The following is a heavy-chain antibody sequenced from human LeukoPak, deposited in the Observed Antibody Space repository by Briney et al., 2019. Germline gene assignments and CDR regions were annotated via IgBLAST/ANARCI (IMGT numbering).Heavy chain of an antibody. D-gene: IGHD5-18*01. Sequence: PGGSLRLSCTTSGFTFGDYGLGWVRQAPGKGLEWVSFVRSRTYGGSAEYAASVKGRFIISRDDSNRVAFLQMNSLKTEDTAAYYCVRGDTVPGAKYWFDTWGQGTLVIVSS. CDR2: VRSRTYGGSA. J-gene: IGHJ5*02. CDR3: VRGDTVPGAKYWFDT. CDR1: GFTFGDYG. V-gene: IGHV3-49*04.